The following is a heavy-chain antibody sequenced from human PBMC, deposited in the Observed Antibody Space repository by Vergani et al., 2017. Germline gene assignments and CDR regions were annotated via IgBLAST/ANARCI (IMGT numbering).Heavy chain of an antibody. CDR2: IYTSGST. CDR1: GGSISSGSYY. V-gene: IGHV4-61*02. D-gene: IGHD3-22*01. J-gene: IGHJ4*02. Sequence: QVQLQESGPGLVKPSQTLSLTCTVSGGSISSGSYYWSWIRQPAGKGLEWIGRIYTSGSTNYNPSLKSRVTMSVDTSKNQFSLKLSSVTAADTAVYYCARYGDTYYYDSSGYAFDYWGQGTLVTVSA. CDR3: ARYGDTYYYDSSGYAFDY.